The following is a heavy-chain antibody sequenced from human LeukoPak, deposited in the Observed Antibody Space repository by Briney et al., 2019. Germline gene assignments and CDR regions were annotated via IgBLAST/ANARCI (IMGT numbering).Heavy chain of an antibody. V-gene: IGHV4-4*07. CDR3: ARADGSSSPFY. J-gene: IGHJ4*02. CDR1: GVSISSYC. Sequence: PSETLSLTCTVSGVSISSYCWNWIRQPAGKGLEWIGRIYTSGSTNYNPSLKSRVTISVDTSKNQFSLKLSSVTAADTAVYYCARADGSSSPFYWGQGTLVTVSS. CDR2: IYTSGST. D-gene: IGHD6-13*01.